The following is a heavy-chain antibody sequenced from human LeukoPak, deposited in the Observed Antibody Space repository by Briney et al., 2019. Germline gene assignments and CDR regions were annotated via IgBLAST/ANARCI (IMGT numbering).Heavy chain of an antibody. J-gene: IGHJ5*02. CDR3: ARFNSADANWFDP. CDR1: GGSISSYY. V-gene: IGHV4-59*08. CDR2: IYYSGST. D-gene: IGHD4-23*01. Sequence: SETLSLTCTVSGGSISSYYWSLIRQPPGKGLEWIGYIYYSGSTNYNPSLKSRVTISVDTSKNQFSLKLSSVTAADTAVYYCARFNSADANWFDPWGQGTLVTVSS.